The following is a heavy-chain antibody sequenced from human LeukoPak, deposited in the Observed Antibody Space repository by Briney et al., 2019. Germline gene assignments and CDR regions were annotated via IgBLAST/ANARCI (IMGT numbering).Heavy chain of an antibody. Sequence: SETLSLTCTVSGGSISGYYWSWIRQPSGQGLEWIGYIHYSGSTKYNPSLKSRVTILVDTSKNQFSLKLNSVTAADTAVYYCARYDGSPANYLDYWGQGNVVTVSS. V-gene: IGHV4-59*08. CDR2: IHYSGST. CDR3: ARYDGSPANYLDY. J-gene: IGHJ4*02. CDR1: GGSISGYY. D-gene: IGHD1-26*01.